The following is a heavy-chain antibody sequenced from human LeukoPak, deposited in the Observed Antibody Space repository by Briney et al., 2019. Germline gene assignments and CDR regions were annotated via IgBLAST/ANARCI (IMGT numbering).Heavy chain of an antibody. CDR1: GYTFTNYA. CDR2: IIPIFGRA. V-gene: IGHV1-69*13. J-gene: IGHJ3*02. D-gene: IGHD5-24*01. Sequence: SVKVSCKASGYTFTNYAMNWVRQAPGQGLEWMGGIIPIFGRAKYAQKFQGRVTITADESTSTAYMEVNSLRSEDTAVYYCARDGWLQLHAFDIWGQGTMVTVSS. CDR3: ARDGWLQLHAFDI.